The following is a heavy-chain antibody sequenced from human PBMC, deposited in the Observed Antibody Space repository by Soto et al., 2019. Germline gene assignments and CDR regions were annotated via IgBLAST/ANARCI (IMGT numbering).Heavy chain of an antibody. CDR1: GGTFSSYA. J-gene: IGHJ6*02. CDR2: IIPIFGTA. V-gene: IGHV1-69*01. CDR3: ARGSLFRFSKNYYYYGMDV. Sequence: QVQLVQSGAEVKKPGSSVKVSCKASGGTFSSYAISWVRQAPGQGLEWMGGIIPIFGTANYAQKFQGRVTITADESTSTAYMELSSLRSEDTAVYYCARGSLFRFSKNYYYYGMDVWGQGTTVTVSS. D-gene: IGHD3-3*01.